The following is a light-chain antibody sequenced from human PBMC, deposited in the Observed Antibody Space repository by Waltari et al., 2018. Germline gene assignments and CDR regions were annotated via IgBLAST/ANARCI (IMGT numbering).Light chain of an antibody. CDR1: QSVSCH. Sequence: EIVMKQSPATLSVSPGQRATPFCRASQSVSCHLARYQQKPGQAPRLLLVGASTRATGTPARFRGSGSGTEFTLTISSLQSEDFAVYYCQHYDNWLYSFGQGTKVEIK. CDR3: QHYDNWLYS. J-gene: IGKJ2*03. V-gene: IGKV3-15*01. CDR2: GAS.